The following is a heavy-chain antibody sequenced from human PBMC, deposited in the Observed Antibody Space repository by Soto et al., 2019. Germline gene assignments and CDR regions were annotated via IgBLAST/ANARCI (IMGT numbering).Heavy chain of an antibody. CDR1: GYTFTSYA. CDR3: ERSSGYYYVDY. CDR2: INAGNGNT. D-gene: IGHD3-22*01. Sequence: ASVKVSCKASGYTFTSYAMHWVRQAPGQRLEWMGWINAGNGNTKYSQKFQGRVTITRDTSASTAYMELSSLRSEDTAVYYCERSSGYYYVDYWGQGTLVTVSS. V-gene: IGHV1-3*01. J-gene: IGHJ4*02.